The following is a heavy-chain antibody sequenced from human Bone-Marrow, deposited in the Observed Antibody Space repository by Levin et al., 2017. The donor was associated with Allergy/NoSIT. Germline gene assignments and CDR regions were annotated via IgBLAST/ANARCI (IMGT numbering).Heavy chain of an antibody. J-gene: IGHJ4*02. CDR2: ISYDGSNK. CDR1: GFTFSSYG. Sequence: GGSLRLSCAASGFTFSSYGMHWVRQAPGKGLEWVAVISYDGSNKYYADSVKGRFTISRDNSKNTLYLQMNSLRAEDTAVYYCAKEGAYYDFWSGYFTYYFDYWGQGTLVTVSS. V-gene: IGHV3-30*18. CDR3: AKEGAYYDFWSGYFTYYFDY. D-gene: IGHD3-3*01.